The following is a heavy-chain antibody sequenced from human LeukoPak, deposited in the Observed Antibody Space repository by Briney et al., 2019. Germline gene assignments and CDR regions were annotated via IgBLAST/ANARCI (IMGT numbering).Heavy chain of an antibody. CDR3: AKDPYSGYDYFVNY. CDR2: ISGSGGST. D-gene: IGHD5-12*01. V-gene: IGHV3-23*01. CDR1: GFTFSSYG. Sequence: GGSLRLSCAASGFTFSSYGMSWVRQAPGKGLEWVSAISGSGGSTYYADSVKGRFTISRDNSKNTLYLQMNSLRAEDTAVYYCAKDPYSGYDYFVNYWGQGTLVTVSS. J-gene: IGHJ4*02.